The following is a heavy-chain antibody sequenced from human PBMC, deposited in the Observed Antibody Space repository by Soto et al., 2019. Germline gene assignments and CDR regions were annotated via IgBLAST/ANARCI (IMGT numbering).Heavy chain of an antibody. J-gene: IGHJ6*02. D-gene: IGHD3-10*01. CDR1: GFTFSSYG. CDR3: ARDAGWFGELYYYYGMDV. V-gene: IGHV3-33*01. Sequence: PGGSLRLSCAASGFTFSSYGMHWVRQAPGKGLEWVAVIWYDGSNKYYADYVKGRFTISRDNSKNTLYLQMNSLRAEDTAVYYCARDAGWFGELYYYYGMDVWGQGTTVTVSS. CDR2: IWYDGSNK.